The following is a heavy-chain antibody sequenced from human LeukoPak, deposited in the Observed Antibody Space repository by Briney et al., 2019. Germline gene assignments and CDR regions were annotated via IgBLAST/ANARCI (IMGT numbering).Heavy chain of an antibody. J-gene: IGHJ6*03. D-gene: IGHD2/OR15-2a*01. Sequence: SETLSLTCTVSGGSLSSSSYCWGWIRQPPGKGLEWLGSIYYSGSTYYNPSLKSRVTISVDTSKNQFSLKLSSVTAADTAVYYCARVLSDEYYYYYYMDVWGKGTTVTVSS. V-gene: IGHV4-39*01. CDR3: ARVLSDEYYYYYYMDV. CDR2: IYYSGST. CDR1: GGSLSSSSYC.